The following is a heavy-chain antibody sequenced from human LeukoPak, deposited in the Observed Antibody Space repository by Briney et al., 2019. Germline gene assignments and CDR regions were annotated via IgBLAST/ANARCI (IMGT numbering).Heavy chain of an antibody. CDR3: ARGNYYYGSGSYYVGYYFDY. CDR1: GGSISSYY. J-gene: IGHJ4*02. CDR2: IYYSGST. Sequence: PSETLSLTCTVSGGSISSYYWSWIRQPPGKGLEWIGYIYYSGSTNYNPSLKSRVTISVDTSKNQFSLKLSSVTAADTAVYYCARGNYYYGSGSYYVGYYFDYWGQGTLVTVSS. D-gene: IGHD3-10*01. V-gene: IGHV4-59*12.